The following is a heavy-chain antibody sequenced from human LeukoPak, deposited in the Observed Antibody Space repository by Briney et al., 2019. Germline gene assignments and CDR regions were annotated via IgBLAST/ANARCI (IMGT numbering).Heavy chain of an antibody. J-gene: IGHJ4*02. V-gene: IGHV3-7*01. CDR1: GFTFSSYW. CDR3: ARVNDYDSGSLYRPIDY. CDR2: IKQDGSEK. Sequence: GGSLRLSCAASGFTFSSYWMSWVRQAPGKGLEWVANIKQDGSEKYYVDSVKGRFTISRDNVKNSLYLQMNSLRAEDTAVYSCARVNDYDSGSLYRPIDYWGQGTLVTVSS. D-gene: IGHD3-10*01.